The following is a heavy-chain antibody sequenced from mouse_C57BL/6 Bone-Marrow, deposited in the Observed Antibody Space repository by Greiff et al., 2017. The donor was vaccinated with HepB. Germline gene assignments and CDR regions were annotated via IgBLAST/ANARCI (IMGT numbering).Heavy chain of an antibody. V-gene: IGHV1-55*01. CDR2: IYPGSGST. CDR3: AREGNYYGSSYYY. Sequence: VQLQQPGAELVKPGASVKMSCKASGYTFTSYWITWVKQRPGQGLEWIGDIYPGSGSTNYNEKFKSKATLTVDTSSSTAYMQLSSLTSEDSAVYYCAREGNYYGSSYYYWGQGTTLTVSS. J-gene: IGHJ2*01. CDR1: GYTFTSYW. D-gene: IGHD1-1*01.